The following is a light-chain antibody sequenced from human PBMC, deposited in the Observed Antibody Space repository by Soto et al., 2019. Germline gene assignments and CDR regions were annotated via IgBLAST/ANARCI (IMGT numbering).Light chain of an antibody. CDR2: EVN. V-gene: IGLV2-8*01. Sequence: QSALTQPPSASGSPGQSVAISCTGTSSDVGGYNYVSWYQQHPGKAPKLMIYEVNKRPSGVPDRFSGSKSGTSASLAISGLQSEDEADYYCSAWDDSLNVSMFGGGTKVTVL. J-gene: IGLJ3*02. CDR3: SAWDDSLNVSM. CDR1: SSDVGGYNY.